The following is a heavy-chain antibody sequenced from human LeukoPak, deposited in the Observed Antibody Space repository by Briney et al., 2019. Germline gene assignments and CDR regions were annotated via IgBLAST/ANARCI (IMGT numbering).Heavy chain of an antibody. Sequence: GESLKISCKGSGYSFTSYWIGWLRQMPGKGLEWMGIIYPGDSDTRYSPSFQGQVTISADKSISTAYLQWSSLKASDTAMYYCARAGYCSSTSCYAGDYYYYYMDVWGKGTTVTVSS. J-gene: IGHJ6*03. V-gene: IGHV5-51*01. CDR1: GYSFTSYW. D-gene: IGHD2-2*01. CDR2: IYPGDSDT. CDR3: ARAGYCSSTSCYAGDYYYYYMDV.